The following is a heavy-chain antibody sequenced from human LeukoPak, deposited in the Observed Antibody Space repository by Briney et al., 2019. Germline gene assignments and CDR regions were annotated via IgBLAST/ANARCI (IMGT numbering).Heavy chain of an antibody. V-gene: IGHV3-74*01. CDR3: ARASSDSSGWYSQYYFDY. J-gene: IGHJ4*02. CDR1: GFTFSSYW. Sequence: GGSLRLSCAASGFTFSSYWMHWVRQAPGKGLVWVSRINSDGSSTSYADSVKGRFTISRGNAKNTLYLQMNSLRAEDTAVYYCARASSDSSGWYSQYYFDYWGQGTLVTVSS. D-gene: IGHD6-19*01. CDR2: INSDGSST.